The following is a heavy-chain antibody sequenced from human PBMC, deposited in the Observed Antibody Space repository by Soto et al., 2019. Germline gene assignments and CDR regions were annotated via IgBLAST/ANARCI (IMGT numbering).Heavy chain of an antibody. CDR3: ARDRYSSRWLRTHKSLNWFEP. CDR2: IIPIFGTA. V-gene: IGHV1-69*01. Sequence: QVQLVQSGAEVKKPGSSVKVSCKASGGTFSSYAISWVRQAPGQVLEWMGGIIPIFGTANYAQKFQGRVPITADESTSTAYMALSSLRSEDTAVYYCARDRYSSRWLRTHKSLNWFEPWGQRTLVTVSS. D-gene: IGHD6-13*01. CDR1: GGTFSSYA. J-gene: IGHJ5*02.